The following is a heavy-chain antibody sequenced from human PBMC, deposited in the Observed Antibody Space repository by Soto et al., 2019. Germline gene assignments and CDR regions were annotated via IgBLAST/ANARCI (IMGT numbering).Heavy chain of an antibody. D-gene: IGHD1-1*01. Sequence: GSLRLSCSASGFPLGNYWMPRVRQAPGKGLVWVSRISDYGGINYADSVKDRFIISRDDAKSELYLQLNDLRAEDTAMYYCARGGLEPFDHWGQGALVTVSS. CDR2: ISDYGGI. J-gene: IGHJ4*02. CDR1: GFPLGNYW. V-gene: IGHV3-74*01. CDR3: ARGGLEPFDH.